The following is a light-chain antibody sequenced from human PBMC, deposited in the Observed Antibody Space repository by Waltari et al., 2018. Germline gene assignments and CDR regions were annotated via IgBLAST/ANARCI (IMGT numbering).Light chain of an antibody. J-gene: IGKJ1*01. CDR1: QSINRY. CDR2: GGS. V-gene: IGKV1-39*01. CDR3: QKTYGDPL. Sequence: DIQMTQSPSSLSASVGDRVTITCRASQSINRYLNWYQQKPGTAPKLLIHGGSKLESGVPSRFSGSGSGTDFTLTISSLQPDDFATYYCQKTYGDPLFGPGTKVEV.